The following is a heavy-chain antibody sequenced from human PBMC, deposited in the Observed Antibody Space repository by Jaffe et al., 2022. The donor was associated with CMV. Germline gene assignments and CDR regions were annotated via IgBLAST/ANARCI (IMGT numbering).Heavy chain of an antibody. CDR1: GFTFSSYS. V-gene: IGHV3-21*01. J-gene: IGHJ6*02. Sequence: EVQLVESGGGLVKPGGSLRLSCAASGFTFSSYSMNWVRQAPGKGLEWVSSISSSSSYIYYADSVKGRFTISRDNAKNSLYLQMNSLRAEDTAVYYCARDLYYYDSSGYPPPMVYYYYYGMDVWGQGTTVTVSS. CDR2: ISSSSSYI. CDR3: ARDLYYYDSSGYPPPMVYYYYYGMDV. D-gene: IGHD3-22*01.